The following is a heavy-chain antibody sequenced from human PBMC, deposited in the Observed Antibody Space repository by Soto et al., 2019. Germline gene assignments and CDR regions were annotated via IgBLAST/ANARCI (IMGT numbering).Heavy chain of an antibody. Sequence: ESGGGVVQPGRSLRLSCAASGFNFRNYGMHWVRQASGKGLEWVAGIRYDGSNKVYADSVKGRFTISRDNSENTLSLELSSLRAEDTAVYYCARDVGGSSYYFYWGQGTLVTVSS. D-gene: IGHD2-15*01. CDR3: ARDVGGSSYYFY. V-gene: IGHV3-30*19. CDR1: GFNFRNYG. J-gene: IGHJ4*02. CDR2: IRYDGSNK.